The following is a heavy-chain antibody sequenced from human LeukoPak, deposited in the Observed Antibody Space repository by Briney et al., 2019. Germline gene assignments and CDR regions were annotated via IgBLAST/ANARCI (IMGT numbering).Heavy chain of an antibody. CDR1: GGTFSSYA. CDR2: IIPIFGTA. D-gene: IGHD6-6*01. J-gene: IGHJ6*03. V-gene: IGHV1-69*13. CDR3: ARLIEYSSSGGLRRAYYYMDV. Sequence: SVKVSCKASGGTFSSYAISWVRQAPGQGLEWMGGIIPIFGTANYAQKFQGRVTITADESMSTAYMELSSLRSEDTAVYYCARLIEYSSSGGLRRAYYYMDVWGKGTTVTVSS.